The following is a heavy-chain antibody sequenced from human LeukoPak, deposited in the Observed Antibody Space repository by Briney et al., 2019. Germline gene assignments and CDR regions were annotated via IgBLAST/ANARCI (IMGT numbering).Heavy chain of an antibody. CDR3: ARVYYYDFWSGYYEDV. J-gene: IGHJ6*04. V-gene: IGHV3-74*01. Sequence: GGSLRLSCAASGFTFSSYWMHWVRQAPGKGLVWVSRINTDGSSTTYADSVKGRFTISRDNAKNTLYLQMNSLTDEDTAVYYCARVYYYDFWSGYYEDVWGKGTTVTASS. CDR2: INTDGSST. D-gene: IGHD3-3*01. CDR1: GFTFSSYW.